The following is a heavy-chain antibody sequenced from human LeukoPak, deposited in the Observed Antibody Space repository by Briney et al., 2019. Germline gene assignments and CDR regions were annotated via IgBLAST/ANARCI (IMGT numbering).Heavy chain of an antibody. Sequence: TLSLTCAVSGDSIRSSSYSWSWIRQPAGEGLAWIGRSYHTGSTNYNPSLSSRFTITVDTSKNQFSLKLTSVTASDTAVYYCARVVRSHFECWGQGTLVTVSS. J-gene: IGHJ4*02. CDR3: ARVVRSHFEC. CDR1: GDSIRSSSYS. D-gene: IGHD3-16*02. V-gene: IGHV4-61*02. CDR2: SYHTGST.